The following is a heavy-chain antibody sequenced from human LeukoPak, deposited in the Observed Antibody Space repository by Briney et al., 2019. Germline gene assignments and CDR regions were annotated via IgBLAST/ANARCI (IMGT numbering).Heavy chain of an antibody. V-gene: IGHV3-7*01. J-gene: IGHJ4*02. CDR2: IKQDGSEK. Sequence: GGSLRLSCAASGFTFSSYWMSWVRQAPGKGLEWVANIKQDGSEKYYVDSVKGRFTISRDNAKNSLYLQMNGLRAEDTAVYYCARLGYDSSGYYYGYWGQGTLVTVSS. D-gene: IGHD3-22*01. CDR3: ARLGYDSSGYYYGY. CDR1: GFTFSSYW.